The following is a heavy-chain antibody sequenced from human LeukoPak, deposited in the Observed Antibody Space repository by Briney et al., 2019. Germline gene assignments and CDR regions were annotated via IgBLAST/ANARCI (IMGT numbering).Heavy chain of an antibody. Sequence: GGSLRLSCAASGFTFSDYETNWVRQTPGKGLEWTSYISSSGNTVYNADSVKGRFTISRDNAKNSLYLQMHSLRAEDTAVYYCARLGYCSGGSCFSIDIWGQGTMVSVSS. V-gene: IGHV3-48*03. CDR1: GFTFSDYE. J-gene: IGHJ3*02. CDR3: ARLGYCSGGSCFSIDI. CDR2: ISSSGNTV. D-gene: IGHD2-15*01.